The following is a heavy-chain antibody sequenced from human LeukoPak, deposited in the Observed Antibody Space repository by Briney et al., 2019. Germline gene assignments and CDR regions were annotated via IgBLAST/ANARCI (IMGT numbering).Heavy chain of an antibody. CDR1: GGTFSSYA. CDR2: IIPILGIA. Sequence: SVEVSCKASGGTFSSYAISWVRQVPGQGLEWMGRIIPILGIANYAQKFQGRVTITADKSTSTAYMELSSLRSEDTAVYYCAREWAWLRPERAVWYFDYWGQGTLVTVSS. CDR3: AREWAWLRPERAVWYFDY. D-gene: IGHD5-24*01. J-gene: IGHJ4*02. V-gene: IGHV1-69*04.